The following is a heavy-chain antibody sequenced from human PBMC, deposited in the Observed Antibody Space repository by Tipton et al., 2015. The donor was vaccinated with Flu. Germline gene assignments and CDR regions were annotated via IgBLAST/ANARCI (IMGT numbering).Heavy chain of an antibody. V-gene: IGHV4-38-2*02. CDR3: ARRDFSNYVSDPKSWFDS. D-gene: IGHD4-11*01. J-gene: IGHJ5*01. Sequence: TLSLTCTISGHSISSTYYWGWIRQPLGKGLEWIGNIHRGGSALYNPSLSSRVTISADTSKNQFSLKLTSVTATDTAVYYCARRDFSNYVSDPKSWFDSWGQGTLVTVSS. CDR1: GHSISSTYY. CDR2: IHRGGSA.